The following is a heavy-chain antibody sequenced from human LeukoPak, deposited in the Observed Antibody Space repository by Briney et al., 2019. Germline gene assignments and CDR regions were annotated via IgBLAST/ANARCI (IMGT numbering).Heavy chain of an antibody. V-gene: IGHV4-59*01. J-gene: IGHJ3*02. CDR3: ARLRGSSLDAFDI. D-gene: IGHD6-13*01. Sequence: PSETLSLTCTVSGGPISSYYWSWIRQPPGKGLEWIGYIYYSGSTNYNPSLKSRVTISVDTSKNQFSLKLSSVTAADTAVYYCARLRGSSLDAFDIWGHGTMVTVSS. CDR1: GGPISSYY. CDR2: IYYSGST.